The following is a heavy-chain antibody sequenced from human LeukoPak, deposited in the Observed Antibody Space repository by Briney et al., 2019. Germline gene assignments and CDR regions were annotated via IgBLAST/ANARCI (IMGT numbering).Heavy chain of an antibody. CDR2: IYYSGST. Sequence: PSETLSLTCTVSGGSISSSSYYWGWIRQPPGTGLEWIGSIYYSGSTYYNPSLKSRVTISVDTSKDQFSLKLSSVTAADTAVYYCATDRFYGSGNHNWFDPWGQGTLVTVSS. CDR1: GGSISSSSYY. CDR3: ATDRFYGSGNHNWFDP. D-gene: IGHD3-10*01. V-gene: IGHV4-39*07. J-gene: IGHJ5*02.